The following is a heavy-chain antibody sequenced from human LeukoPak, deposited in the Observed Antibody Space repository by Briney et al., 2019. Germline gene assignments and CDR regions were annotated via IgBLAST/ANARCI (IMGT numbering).Heavy chain of an antibody. V-gene: IGHV1-46*01. CDR1: GYTFTSYY. CDR2: INPSGGST. D-gene: IGHD4-23*01. Sequence: ASVTVSFKASGYTFTSYYMHWVRQAPGQGVEWMGIINPSGGSTSYAQKFQGRVTMTRDTSTSTLYMELSSLRSEDTAVYYCARDQDYGGTAFDYWGQGTLVTVSS. J-gene: IGHJ4*02. CDR3: ARDQDYGGTAFDY.